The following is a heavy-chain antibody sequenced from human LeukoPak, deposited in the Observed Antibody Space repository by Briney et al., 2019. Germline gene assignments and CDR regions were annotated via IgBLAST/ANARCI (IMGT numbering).Heavy chain of an antibody. V-gene: IGHV4-59*01. Sequence: SETLSLTCTVSGGSISSDYWSWIRQPPGKGLEWIGYIYYSGSTNYNPSLKSRVTISVDTSKNQFSLKLSSVTAADTAVYYCARDIAAAAGWFDPWGQGTLVTVSS. J-gene: IGHJ5*02. D-gene: IGHD6-13*01. CDR2: IYYSGST. CDR1: GGSISSDY. CDR3: ARDIAAAAGWFDP.